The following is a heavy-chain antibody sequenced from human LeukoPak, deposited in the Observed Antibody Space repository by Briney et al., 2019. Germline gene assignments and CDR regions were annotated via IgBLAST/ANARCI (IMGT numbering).Heavy chain of an antibody. Sequence: SGTLSLTCTVSGGSISGYFWNWIRQPPGKGLEWIGYVYNIGTTNYNPSLKSRVSISLDMSKNQFSLKLSSVTAADTAVYFCARDLRLAYWGQGTLVTVSS. CDR3: ARDLRLAY. V-gene: IGHV4-59*01. J-gene: IGHJ4*02. CDR2: VYNIGTT. CDR1: GGSISGYF. D-gene: IGHD4-17*01.